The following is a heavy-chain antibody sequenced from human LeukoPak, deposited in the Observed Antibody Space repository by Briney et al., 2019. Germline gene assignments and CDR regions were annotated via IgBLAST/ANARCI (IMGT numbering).Heavy chain of an antibody. CDR3: ARSYSNHLFGMDV. J-gene: IGHJ6*02. Sequence: GGSLRLSCVASGFIVSSYYITWVRQAPGKGLEWVSVIYSGGSTYYADSVKGRVAISRDNSKNTVFLQMSSVRAEDTAVYYCARSYSNHLFGMDVWGQGTTVTVTS. V-gene: IGHV3-66*01. D-gene: IGHD4-11*01. CDR2: IYSGGST. CDR1: GFIVSSYY.